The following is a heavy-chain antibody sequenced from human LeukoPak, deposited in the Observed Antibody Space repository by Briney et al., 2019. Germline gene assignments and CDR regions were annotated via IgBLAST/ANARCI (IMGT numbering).Heavy chain of an antibody. J-gene: IGHJ4*02. CDR2: INHSGST. CDR1: GGSFSGYY. D-gene: IGHD2-15*01. V-gene: IGHV4-34*01. Sequence: SETLSLTCAVYGGSFSGYYWSWIRQPPGKGLEWIGEINHSGSTNYNPSLKSRVTISVDTSKNQFSLKLSSVTAADTAVYYCAASRSRRTGRYCSGASCYSVVYFDYWGQGTLVTVSS. CDR3: AASRSRRTGRYCSGASCYSVVYFDY.